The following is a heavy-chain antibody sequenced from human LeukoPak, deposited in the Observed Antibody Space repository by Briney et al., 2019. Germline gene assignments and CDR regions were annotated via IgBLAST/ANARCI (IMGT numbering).Heavy chain of an antibody. V-gene: IGHV1-46*01. J-gene: IGHJ4*02. Sequence: ASVKVSCKASGYTFTSYYMHWVRQAPGQGLEWMGIINLGGGSTSYAQKFRGRVTMTRDTSTSTVYMELSSLRSEDTAVYYCARGYCSGGSCFDYWGQGTLVTVSS. D-gene: IGHD2-15*01. CDR2: INLGGGST. CDR1: GYTFTSYY. CDR3: ARGYCSGGSCFDY.